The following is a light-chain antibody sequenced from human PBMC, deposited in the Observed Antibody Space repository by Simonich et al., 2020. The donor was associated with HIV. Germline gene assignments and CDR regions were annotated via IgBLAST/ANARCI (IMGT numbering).Light chain of an antibody. V-gene: IGLV3-21*03. Sequence: SYVLTQPPSVSVAPGKTARITCGGNNIGSKSVHWYQQKPGQAPVLVVYDDSHRPPGIPGRFAGSKSGNTATLTISRVEAGDEADYSCQVWDTSSDHPRVFGGGTKLTVL. CDR2: DDS. CDR1: NIGSKS. CDR3: QVWDTSSDHPRV. J-gene: IGLJ2*01.